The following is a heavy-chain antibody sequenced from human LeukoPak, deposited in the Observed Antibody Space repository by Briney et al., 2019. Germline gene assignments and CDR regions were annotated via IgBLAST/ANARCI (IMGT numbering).Heavy chain of an antibody. Sequence: GGSLRLSCAASGFTFSSYAMSWVRQAPGKGLEWVSSISGSGGSTYYADSVKGRFTISRDNSKNTLYLQMNSLRAEDTAVYYRAKVVYDYVWGSYRYSYFDYWGQGTLVTVSS. CDR1: GFTFSSYA. D-gene: IGHD3-16*02. V-gene: IGHV3-23*01. CDR3: AKVVYDYVWGSYRYSYFDY. CDR2: ISGSGGST. J-gene: IGHJ4*02.